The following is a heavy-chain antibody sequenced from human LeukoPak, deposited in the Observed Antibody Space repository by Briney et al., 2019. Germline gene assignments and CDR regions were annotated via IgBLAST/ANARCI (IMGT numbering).Heavy chain of an antibody. V-gene: IGHV3-53*01. J-gene: IGHJ4*02. Sequence: GGSLRLSCAASGFTVSSNYMSWVRQAPGKGLEWVSVIYSGGSTYYADSVKGRFTISRDNSKNTLYLQMNSLRAEDTAVYYCARDPPMDYYDSSGYWGLGTLVTVSS. CDR3: ARDPPMDYYDSSGY. CDR1: GFTVSSNY. CDR2: IYSGGST. D-gene: IGHD3-22*01.